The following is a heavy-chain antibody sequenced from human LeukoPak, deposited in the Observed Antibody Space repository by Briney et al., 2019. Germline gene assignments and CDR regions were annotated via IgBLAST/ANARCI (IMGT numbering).Heavy chain of an antibody. CDR1: GFTFSSYS. Sequence: GGSLRLSCAASGFTFSSYSMNWVRQAPGKGLEWVSSISSSSSYIYYADSVKGRFTISRDNAKNSLYLQMNSLRPEDTALYYCAKDVGGRWPLYYFDYWGQGTLVTVSS. CDR2: ISSSSSYI. V-gene: IGHV3-21*04. CDR3: AKDVGGRWPLYYFDY. D-gene: IGHD2-21*02. J-gene: IGHJ4*02.